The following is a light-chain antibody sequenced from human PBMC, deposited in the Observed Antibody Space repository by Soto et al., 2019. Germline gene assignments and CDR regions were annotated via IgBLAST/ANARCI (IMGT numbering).Light chain of an antibody. V-gene: IGLV2-14*01. CDR3: SSYTSSSTL. CDR1: SSDVGSYNY. J-gene: IGLJ1*01. CDR2: AVS. Sequence: QSALTQPASVSGSPGQSITISCTGTSSDVGSYNYVSWYQQHPGKAPKLMIYAVSDRPSGISSRFSGSKSGNTASLTISGLRTEDEADYYCSSYTSSSTLFGTGTKVTVL.